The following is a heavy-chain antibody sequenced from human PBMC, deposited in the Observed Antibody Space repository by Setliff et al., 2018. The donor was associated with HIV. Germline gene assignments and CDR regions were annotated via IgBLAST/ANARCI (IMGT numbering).Heavy chain of an antibody. V-gene: IGHV4-38-2*01. CDR3: ARLFQWMSYSFDI. J-gene: IGHJ3*02. D-gene: IGHD5-12*01. Sequence: PSETLSLTCAVSGYSISSGYYWGWIRQPPGKGLEWIGSIYHSGSTYYNPSLKSRVIISLDTSKNHLSLNLSSVTAADTGVYYCARLFQWMSYSFDIWGQGTMVTVSS. CDR2: IYHSGST. CDR1: GYSISSGYY.